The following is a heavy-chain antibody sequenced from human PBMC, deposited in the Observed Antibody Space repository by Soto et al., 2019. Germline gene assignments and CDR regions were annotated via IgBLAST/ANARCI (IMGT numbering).Heavy chain of an antibody. CDR1: GGSISSYY. D-gene: IGHD3-10*01. J-gene: IGHJ6*03. V-gene: IGHV4-59*08. Sequence: SETLSLTCTVSGGSISSYYWSWIRQPPGKGLEWIGYIYYSGSTNYNPSLKSRVTISVDTSKNQFSLRLSSVTAADTAVYYCARAGDYYGSGSYYNTYYYYYYMDVWGKGTTVTVSS. CDR3: ARAGDYYGSGSYYNTYYYYYYMDV. CDR2: IYYSGST.